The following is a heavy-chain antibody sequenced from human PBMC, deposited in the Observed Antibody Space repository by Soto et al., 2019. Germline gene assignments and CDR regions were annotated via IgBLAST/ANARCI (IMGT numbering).Heavy chain of an antibody. D-gene: IGHD5-18*01. Sequence: ASVKVSCKTSGDTFTNFGLSWVRQAPGQGLEWMGWIATYNSNRNLAQKFQGRLTLTTDTSTSTAYMELKSLGYDDTAVYYCARADVDTAMDSYNWFDPWGQGTLVTVSS. V-gene: IGHV1-18*01. CDR3: ARADVDTAMDSYNWFDP. CDR1: GDTFTNFG. J-gene: IGHJ5*02. CDR2: IATYNSNR.